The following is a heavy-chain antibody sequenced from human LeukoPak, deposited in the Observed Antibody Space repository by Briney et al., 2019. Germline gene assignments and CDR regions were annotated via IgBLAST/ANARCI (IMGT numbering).Heavy chain of an antibody. CDR3: ARGTSSGWYGGY. J-gene: IGHJ4*02. V-gene: IGHV3-53*01. Sequence: GGSLRLSCAASGFTVSNNFMSWVRQAPGKGLEWVSVIYSGGGTYYADSVKGRFTISRDNSKNTLYLQMNSLRVEDTAVYYCARGTSSGWYGGYWGQGTLVTVSS. CDR1: GFTVSNNF. D-gene: IGHD6-19*01. CDR2: IYSGGGT.